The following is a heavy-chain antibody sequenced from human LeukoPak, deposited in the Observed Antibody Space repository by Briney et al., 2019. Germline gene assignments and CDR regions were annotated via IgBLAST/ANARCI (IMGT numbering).Heavy chain of an antibody. CDR1: GFTFSSYA. CDR3: ARRQWLVEGADYGMDV. J-gene: IGHJ6*02. D-gene: IGHD6-19*01. Sequence: GGSLRLSCAASGFTFSSYAMHWVRQAPGKGLEYVSAISSNGGSTYYANSAKGRFTISRDNSKNTLYLQMGSLRAEDMAVYYCARRQWLVEGADYGMDVWGQGTTVTVSS. V-gene: IGHV3-64*01. CDR2: ISSNGGST.